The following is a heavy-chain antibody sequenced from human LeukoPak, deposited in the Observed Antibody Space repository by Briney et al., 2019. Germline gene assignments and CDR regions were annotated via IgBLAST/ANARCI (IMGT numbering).Heavy chain of an antibody. D-gene: IGHD2-15*01. V-gene: IGHV4-39*01. Sequence: SETLSLTCTVSGGSIRGSNYYWGWIRQPPGKGLEWIGSIFYTGSTFYSPSLKTRLTMSIDTSKEQFSLRLTSVTAADTAVYFCVRLPPPENIVVLTPGGDYWGQGTLVTVSS. CDR3: VRLPPPENIVVLTPGGDY. CDR1: GGSIRGSNYY. J-gene: IGHJ4*02. CDR2: IFYTGST.